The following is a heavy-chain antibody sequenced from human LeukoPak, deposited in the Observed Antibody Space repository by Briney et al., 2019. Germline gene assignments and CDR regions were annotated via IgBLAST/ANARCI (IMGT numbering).Heavy chain of an antibody. J-gene: IGHJ4*02. Sequence: SETLSLTCTVSGGSISSGSYYWSWIRQPAGKGLEWIGRIYTSGSTNYNPSLKSRVTISVDTSKNQFSLKLSSVTAADTAVYYCARSLSDIVPAAHGDYWGQGTLVTVSS. CDR3: ARSLSDIVPAAHGDY. V-gene: IGHV4-61*02. CDR2: IYTSGST. CDR1: GGSISSGSYY. D-gene: IGHD2-2*01.